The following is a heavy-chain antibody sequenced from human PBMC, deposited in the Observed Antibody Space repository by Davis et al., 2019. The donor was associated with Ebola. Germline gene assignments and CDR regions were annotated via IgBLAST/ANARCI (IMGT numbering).Heavy chain of an antibody. CDR3: ARDFCGGSCYDY. CDR1: GFTFSSYS. CDR2: ISSSSSYI. D-gene: IGHD2-15*01. J-gene: IGHJ4*02. V-gene: IGHV3-21*01. Sequence: PGGSLRLSRAASGFTFSSYSMNWVRQAPGKGLEWVSSISSSSSYIYYAGSVKGRFTISRDNAKNSLYLQMNSLRAEDTALYYCARDFCGGSCYDYWGQGTLVTVSS.